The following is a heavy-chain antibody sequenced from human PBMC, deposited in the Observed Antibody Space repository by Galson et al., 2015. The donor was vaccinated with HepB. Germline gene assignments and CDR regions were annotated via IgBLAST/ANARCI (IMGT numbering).Heavy chain of an antibody. V-gene: IGHV1-69*13. D-gene: IGHD1-26*01. CDR2: IIPIFGTA. Sequence: SVKVSCKASGGTFSSYAISWVRQAPGQGLEWMGGIIPIFGTANYAQKFQGRVTITADESTSTAYMELSSLRSEDTAAYYCATGMTRGAFDIWGQGTMVTVSS. J-gene: IGHJ3*02. CDR3: ATGMTRGAFDI. CDR1: GGTFSSYA.